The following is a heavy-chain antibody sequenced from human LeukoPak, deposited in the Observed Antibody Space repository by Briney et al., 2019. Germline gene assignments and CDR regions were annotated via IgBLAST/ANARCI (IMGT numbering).Heavy chain of an antibody. CDR1: GGSISSYY. CDR3: ARASSSSWYYYYGMDV. J-gene: IGHJ6*02. V-gene: IGHV4-4*07. D-gene: IGHD6-13*01. CDR2: IYTSGST. Sequence: PSETLSLTCTVFGGSISSYYWSWIRQPAGKGLEWIGRIYTSGSTNYNPSLKSRVTMSVDTSKNQFSLKLSSVTAADTAVYYCARASSSSWYYYYGMDVWGQGTTVTVSS.